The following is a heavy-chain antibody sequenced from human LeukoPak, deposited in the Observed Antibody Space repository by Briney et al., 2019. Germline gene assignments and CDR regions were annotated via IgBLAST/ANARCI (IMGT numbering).Heavy chain of an antibody. Sequence: PSETLSLTCAVYGGSFSGYYWSWIRQPPGKGLEWIGSIYYSGSTYYNPSLKSRVTISVDTSKNQFSLKLSSVTAADTAVYYCARVRGAARLDYWGQGTLVTVSS. D-gene: IGHD6-6*01. V-gene: IGHV4-34*01. CDR1: GGSFSGYY. J-gene: IGHJ4*02. CDR3: ARVRGAARLDY. CDR2: IYYSGST.